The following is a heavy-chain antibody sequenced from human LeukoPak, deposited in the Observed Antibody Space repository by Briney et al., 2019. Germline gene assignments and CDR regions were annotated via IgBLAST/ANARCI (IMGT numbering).Heavy chain of an antibody. CDR1: GYTFTSYG. D-gene: IGHD3-3*01. CDR2: ISAYNGNT. V-gene: IGHV1-18*01. CDR3: ARETDFWSGYSPNYFDY. J-gene: IGHJ4*02. Sequence: GASVNVSCKASGYTFTSYGISWVRQAPGQGLEWMGWISAYNGNTNYAQKLQGRVTMTTDTSTSTAYMELRSLRSDDTAVYYCARETDFWSGYSPNYFDYWGQGTLVTVSS.